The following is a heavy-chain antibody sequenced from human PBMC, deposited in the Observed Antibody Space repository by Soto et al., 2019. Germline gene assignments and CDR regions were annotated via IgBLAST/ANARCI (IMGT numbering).Heavy chain of an antibody. J-gene: IGHJ4*02. CDR1: GFSISRGYY. V-gene: IGHV4-38-2*01. CDR2: MYYSGTT. Sequence: PSETLSLTCAVSGFSISRGYYWGWIRQPPGKGLEWIASMYYSGTTYYNPSLKSRVAISVDTSKNQFSLKLRSVTAADTAVYYCARADSVLVAKGFDLWGQGTLVTVYS. CDR3: ARADSVLVAKGFDL. D-gene: IGHD2-8*02.